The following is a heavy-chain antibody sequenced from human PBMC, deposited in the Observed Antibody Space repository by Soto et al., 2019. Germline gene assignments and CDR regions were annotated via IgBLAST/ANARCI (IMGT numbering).Heavy chain of an antibody. CDR3: ARDNRKQGYCSSTSCPFDY. V-gene: IGHV3-11*01. CDR1: GFTFSDYY. Sequence: GGSLRLSCAASGFTFSDYYMSWIRQAPGKGPEWVSYISSSGATIYYADSVKGRFAISRDNAKNSLYLQMNSLRAEDTAVYYCARDNRKQGYCSSTSCPFDYWGQGSLVTVSS. CDR2: ISSSGATI. J-gene: IGHJ4*02. D-gene: IGHD2-2*01.